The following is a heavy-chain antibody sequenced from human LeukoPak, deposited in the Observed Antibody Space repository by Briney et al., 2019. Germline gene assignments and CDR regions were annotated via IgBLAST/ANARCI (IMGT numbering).Heavy chain of an antibody. J-gene: IGHJ4*02. Sequence: PSETLSLTCTVSGGSISSGSYYWSWIRQPAGKGLEWIGRIYTSGSTNYNPSLKSRVTISVDTSKNQFSLKLSSVTAADTAVYYCARDRQISSGYYCYFDYWGQGTLVTVSS. CDR3: ARDRQISSGYYCYFDY. CDR2: IYTSGST. D-gene: IGHD3-22*01. CDR1: GGSISSGSYY. V-gene: IGHV4-61*02.